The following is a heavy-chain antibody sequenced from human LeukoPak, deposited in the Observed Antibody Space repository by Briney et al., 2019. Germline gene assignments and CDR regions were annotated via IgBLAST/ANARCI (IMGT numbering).Heavy chain of an antibody. CDR1: GGSTSSYY. D-gene: IGHD4-23*01. J-gene: IGHJ4*02. V-gene: IGHV4-59*01. Sequence: SETLSLTCTVSGGSTSSYYWSWIRQPPGKGLEWIGYIYYSGSTNYNPSLKSRVTISVDTSKNQFSLKLSSVTAADTAVYYCARALSGGPDYWGQGTLVTVSS. CDR3: ARALSGGPDY. CDR2: IYYSGST.